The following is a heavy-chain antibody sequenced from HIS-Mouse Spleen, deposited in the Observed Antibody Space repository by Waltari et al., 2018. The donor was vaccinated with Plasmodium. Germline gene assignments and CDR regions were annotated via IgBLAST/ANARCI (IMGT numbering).Heavy chain of an antibody. CDR3: ARTTYSSSSAKYYYYGMDV. D-gene: IGHD6-6*01. CDR2: IDLDDDK. V-gene: IGHV2-70*15. Sequence: QVTLRESGPALVKPTQTLTLTCTFSGFSLSTSGMCVSWIRQPPGKALEWLARIDLDDDKYYSTSLKTRLTISKDTSKNQVVLTMTNMDPVDTATYYCARTTYSSSSAKYYYYGMDVWGQGTTVTVSS. CDR1: GFSLSTSGMC. J-gene: IGHJ6*02.